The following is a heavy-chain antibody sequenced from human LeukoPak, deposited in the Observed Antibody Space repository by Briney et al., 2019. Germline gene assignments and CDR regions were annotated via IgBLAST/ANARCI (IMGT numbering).Heavy chain of an antibody. CDR2: IHYSGST. J-gene: IGHJ6*02. V-gene: IGHV4-61*08. Sequence: PSQTLSLTCTVSGGSISSGGYYWSWIRQHPGKGLEWIGYIHYSGSTNYNPSLKSRVTISVDTSKNQFSLKLSSVTAADTAVYYCARSGGDYVSVYYYYGMDVWGQGTTVTVSS. CDR1: GGSISSGGYY. CDR3: ARSGGDYVSVYYYYGMDV. D-gene: IGHD4-17*01.